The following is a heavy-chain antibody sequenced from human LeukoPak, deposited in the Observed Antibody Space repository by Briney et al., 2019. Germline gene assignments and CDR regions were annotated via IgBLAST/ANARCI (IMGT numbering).Heavy chain of an antibody. J-gene: IGHJ6*03. Sequence: ASVKVSCKASGGTFSSYAISWVRQAPGQGREWMGGIIPIFGTANYAQKFQGRVTITADESTSTAYMELSSLRSEDTAVYYCARGVHYYGSGSYYRHYYYYMDVWGKGTTVTVSS. D-gene: IGHD3-10*01. CDR1: GGTFSSYA. V-gene: IGHV1-69*13. CDR2: IIPIFGTA. CDR3: ARGVHYYGSGSYYRHYYYYMDV.